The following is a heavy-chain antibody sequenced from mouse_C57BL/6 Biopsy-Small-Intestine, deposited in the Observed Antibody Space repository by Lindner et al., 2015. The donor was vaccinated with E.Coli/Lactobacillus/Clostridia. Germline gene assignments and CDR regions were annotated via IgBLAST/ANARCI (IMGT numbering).Heavy chain of an antibody. CDR1: GYTFTSYG. Sequence: VQLQESGAELARPGASVKLSCKASGYTFTSYGISWVKQRTGQGLEWIGEIYPRSGNTYYNEKFKGKATLTAYKSSSTAYMELRSLTSEDSAVYFCARGGAYYSHYDAMDYWGQGTSVTVSS. CDR3: ARGGAYYSHYDAMDY. V-gene: IGHV1-81*01. CDR2: IYPRSGNT. J-gene: IGHJ4*01. D-gene: IGHD2-12*01.